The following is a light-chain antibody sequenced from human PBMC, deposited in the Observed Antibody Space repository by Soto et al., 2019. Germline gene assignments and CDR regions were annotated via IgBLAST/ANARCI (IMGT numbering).Light chain of an antibody. J-gene: IGKJ5*01. V-gene: IGKV4-1*01. CDR2: WAS. CDR1: QSVLFSSNNKNY. Sequence: DIVMTQSPDSLAVSLGERAIINCKSSQSVLFSSNNKNYLAWYQQKPGQPPKLLIYWASTRESGVPDRFSGSGSETDFTLTISSLQAEDVAVYYCQQYYDTPFDFGQGTRLEIK. CDR3: QQYYDTPFD.